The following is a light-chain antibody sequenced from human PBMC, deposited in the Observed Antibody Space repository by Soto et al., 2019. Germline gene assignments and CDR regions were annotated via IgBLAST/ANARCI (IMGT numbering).Light chain of an antibody. CDR2: LAS. Sequence: EIVLTQSPGTLSLSPGERATLSCRASQSVRNNFLSWYQQRPGQAPRLLIYLASTRAAGIHDRFSGSGSGTDSTLTISRLEPEDFAVSYCQQYGDSPPRYTFGHGTKLEI. J-gene: IGKJ2*01. V-gene: IGKV3-20*01. CDR3: QQYGDSPPRYT. CDR1: QSVRNNF.